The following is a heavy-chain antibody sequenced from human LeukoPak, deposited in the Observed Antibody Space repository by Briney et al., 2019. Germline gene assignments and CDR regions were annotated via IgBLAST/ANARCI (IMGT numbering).Heavy chain of an antibody. Sequence: SETLSLTCTVSGGSISSHYWSWIRQPPGKGLEGIGYIYYSGSTNYNPSLKSLVTISVDTSKNQFSLKLSSVTAADTAVYYCARGSSWSDAFDIWGQGTMVTVSS. D-gene: IGHD6-13*01. CDR2: IYYSGST. J-gene: IGHJ3*02. V-gene: IGHV4-59*11. CDR3: ARGSSWSDAFDI. CDR1: GGSISSHY.